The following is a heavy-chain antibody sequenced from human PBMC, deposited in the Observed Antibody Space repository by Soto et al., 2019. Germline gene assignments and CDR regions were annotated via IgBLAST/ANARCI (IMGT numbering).Heavy chain of an antibody. CDR3: AAGGKQLVQVHWFDP. D-gene: IGHD6-6*01. J-gene: IGHJ5*02. Sequence: QVQLVQSGAAVKKPGSSVKVSCKASGGTFSSYAISWVRQAPGQGLEWMGGIIPIFGTANYAQKFQGRVTITADESTSTAYLELSSLRSEDTAVYYCAAGGKQLVQVHWFDPWGQGTLVTVSS. CDR2: IIPIFGTA. V-gene: IGHV1-69*12. CDR1: GGTFSSYA.